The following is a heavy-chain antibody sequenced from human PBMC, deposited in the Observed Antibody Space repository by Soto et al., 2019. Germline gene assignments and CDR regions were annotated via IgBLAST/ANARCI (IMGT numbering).Heavy chain of an antibody. CDR3: ARDPHTLTYYYDSSGSPLFDY. CDR1: GYTFTSYY. D-gene: IGHD3-22*01. V-gene: IGHV1-46*01. Sequence: ASVKVSCKASGYTFTSYYMHWVRQAPGQGLEWMGIINPSGGSTSYAQKFQGRVTMTRDTSTSTVYMELSSLRSEDTAVYYCARDPHTLTYYYDSSGSPLFDYWGQGTLVTVSS. J-gene: IGHJ4*02. CDR2: INPSGGST.